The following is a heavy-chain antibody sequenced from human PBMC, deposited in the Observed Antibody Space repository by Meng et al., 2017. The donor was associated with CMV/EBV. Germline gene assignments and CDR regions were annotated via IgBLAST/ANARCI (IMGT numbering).Heavy chain of an antibody. Sequence: ALGLTLSSYAMSWVRQAPGKGLEWVSVISSSGGTTYYADSVKGRFTISRDNSKNTLYVQMNSLRAEDTAVYFCAKVTRPAPTYYLDYWGQGTLVTVSS. CDR2: ISSSGGTT. V-gene: IGHV3-23*01. J-gene: IGHJ4*02. CDR3: AKVTRPAPTYYLDY. D-gene: IGHD3-16*01. CDR1: GLTLSSYA.